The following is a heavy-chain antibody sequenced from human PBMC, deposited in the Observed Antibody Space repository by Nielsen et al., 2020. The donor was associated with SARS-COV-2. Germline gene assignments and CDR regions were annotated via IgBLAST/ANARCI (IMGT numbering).Heavy chain of an antibody. V-gene: IGHV3-30*02. Sequence: GESLKISCAASGFTFSSYGMHWVRQAPGKGLEWVAVIWYDGSNKYYADSVKGRFTISRDNSKNTLYLQMNSLRAEDTAVYYCASDINSYNYYYYYGMDVWGQGTTVTVSS. CDR2: IWYDGSNK. D-gene: IGHD5-18*01. CDR1: GFTFSSYG. J-gene: IGHJ6*02. CDR3: ASDINSYNYYYYYGMDV.